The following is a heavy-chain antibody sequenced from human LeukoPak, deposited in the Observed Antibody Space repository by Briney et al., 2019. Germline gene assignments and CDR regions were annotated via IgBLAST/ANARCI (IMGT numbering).Heavy chain of an antibody. J-gene: IGHJ6*04. CDR1: GGSISSSSYY. V-gene: IGHV3-11*04. D-gene: IGHD6-25*01. CDR2: ISSSGSTI. Sequence: LSLTCTVSGGSISSSSYYWGWIRQPPGKGLEWVSYISSSGSTIYYADSVKGRFTISRDNAKNSLYLQMNSLRAEDTAVYYCARDGTPIHSSGWVYMDVWGKGTTVTISS. CDR3: ARDGTPIHSSGWVYMDV.